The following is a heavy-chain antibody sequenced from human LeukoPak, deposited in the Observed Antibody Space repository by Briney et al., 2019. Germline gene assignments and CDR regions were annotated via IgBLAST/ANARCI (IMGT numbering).Heavy chain of an antibody. J-gene: IGHJ3*02. D-gene: IGHD2-21*02. V-gene: IGHV4-39*01. CDR2: IYYSGST. CDR1: GGSIGSSSYY. Sequence: PSETLSLTCTVSGGSIGSSSYYWGWIRQPPGKGLEWIGSIYYSGSTYYNPSLKSRVTISVDTSKNQFSLKLSSVTAADTAVYYCASFIVVVTATHDAFDIWGQGTMVTVSS. CDR3: ASFIVVVTATHDAFDI.